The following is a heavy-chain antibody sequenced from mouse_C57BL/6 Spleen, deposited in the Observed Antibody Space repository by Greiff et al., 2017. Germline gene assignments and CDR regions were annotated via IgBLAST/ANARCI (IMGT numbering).Heavy chain of an antibody. D-gene: IGHD1-1*01. V-gene: IGHV1-82*01. Sequence: VQLQQSGPELVKPGASVKISCKASGYAFSSSWMNWVKQRPGKGLEWIGRIYPGAGDTNYNGKFKGKATLTADKSSSTAYMQLRSRTAGDSAVYFCARGTTVDDWGQGTTLTVSS. CDR2: IYPGAGDT. J-gene: IGHJ2*01. CDR3: ARGTTVDD. CDR1: GYAFSSSW.